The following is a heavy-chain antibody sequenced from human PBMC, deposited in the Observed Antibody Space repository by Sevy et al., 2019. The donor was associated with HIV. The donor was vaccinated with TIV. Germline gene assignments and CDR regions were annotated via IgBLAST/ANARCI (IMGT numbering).Heavy chain of an antibody. Sequence: GGSLRLSCAASGFTFSSYWMSWVRQAPGKGLEWVANIKQDGSEKYYVDSVKGRFTISRDNAKNSLYLQMNSLRAEDTAVYYCAREALRSAGSFDYWGQGTLVTVSS. CDR1: GFTFSSYW. V-gene: IGHV3-7*01. J-gene: IGHJ4*02. CDR2: IKQDGSEK. D-gene: IGHD1-26*01. CDR3: AREALRSAGSFDY.